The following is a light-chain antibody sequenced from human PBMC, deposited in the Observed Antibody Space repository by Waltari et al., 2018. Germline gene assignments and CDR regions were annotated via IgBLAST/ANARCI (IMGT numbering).Light chain of an antibody. Sequence: EIVLTQSPGTLSLSLWERATVSCRTSQSVSRALAWYQQKPGQAPRLLIYGASTRATGIPDRFSGSGSGTDVSLTISRLEPDDFAVYYCQHYLRLPVTFGQGTTVEI. CDR3: QHYLRLPVT. V-gene: IGKV3-20*01. CDR2: GAS. CDR1: QSVSRA. J-gene: IGKJ1*01.